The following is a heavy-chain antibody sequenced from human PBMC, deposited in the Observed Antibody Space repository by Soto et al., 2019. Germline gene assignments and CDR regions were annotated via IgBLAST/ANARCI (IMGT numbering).Heavy chain of an antibody. Sequence: QVQLQESGPGLVKPSQTLSLTCTVSGGSISSGGYYWSWIRQHPGKGLEWIGYIYYSGSTYYNPSLKSRFTISVDTSKNQFSLKLSSVTAADTAVYYCARERWELLRVGYYGMDVWGQGTTVTVSS. CDR2: IYYSGST. D-gene: IGHD1-26*01. V-gene: IGHV4-31*03. J-gene: IGHJ6*02. CDR3: ARERWELLRVGYYGMDV. CDR1: GGSISSGGYY.